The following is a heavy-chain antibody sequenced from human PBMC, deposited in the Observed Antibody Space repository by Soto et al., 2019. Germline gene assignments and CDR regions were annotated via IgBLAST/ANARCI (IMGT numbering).Heavy chain of an antibody. CDR1: GGSISSYY. D-gene: IGHD6-19*01. CDR2: IYYSGST. CDR3: ARDPVAGRYYYYYGMDV. Sequence: WETLSLTCTVSGGSISSYYWSWIRQPPGKGLEWIGYIYYSGSTNYNPSLKSRVTISVDTSKNQFSLKLSSVTAADTAVYYCARDPVAGRYYYYYGMDVWGQGTTVTVSS. J-gene: IGHJ6*02. V-gene: IGHV4-59*01.